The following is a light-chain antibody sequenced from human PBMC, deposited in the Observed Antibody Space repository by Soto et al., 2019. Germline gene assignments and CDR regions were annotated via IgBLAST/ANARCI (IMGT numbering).Light chain of an antibody. CDR3: QQYGSSPKT. CDR2: GAS. J-gene: IGKJ4*01. Sequence: EIVLTQSPGTLSLSPGERATLSCRASQSVSSSYLAWYQQKPGQAPRLLIYGASSRATGIPDRFSGSGSGTEFTLTISRLEPEDFAVYYCQQYGSSPKTFGGGTKVEIK. CDR1: QSVSSSY. V-gene: IGKV3-20*01.